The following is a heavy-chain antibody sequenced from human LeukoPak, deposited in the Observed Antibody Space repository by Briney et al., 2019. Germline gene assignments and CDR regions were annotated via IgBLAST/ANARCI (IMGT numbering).Heavy chain of an antibody. Sequence: SVKVSCKASGGTFSSYAISWVRQAPGQGLEWMGGIIPIFGTANYAQKFQGRVTITTDESTSTAYMELCSLRSEDTAVYYCASEWTSGSYGGYFDYWGQGTLVTVSS. CDR3: ASEWTSGSYGGYFDY. CDR1: GGTFSSYA. D-gene: IGHD1-26*01. CDR2: IIPIFGTA. J-gene: IGHJ4*02. V-gene: IGHV1-69*05.